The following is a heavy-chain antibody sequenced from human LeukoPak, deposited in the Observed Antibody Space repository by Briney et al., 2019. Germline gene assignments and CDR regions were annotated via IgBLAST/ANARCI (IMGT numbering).Heavy chain of an antibody. CDR2: IFHSGSP. CDR1: GGSISSNIW. V-gene: IGHV4-4*02. J-gene: IGHJ6*03. CDR3: ARGPYSSSWYDYYMDV. Sequence: PSQTLSLTCTVSGGSISSNIWWTWARQPPGKGLEWIGEIFHSGSPNYTPSLKSRVTISVDKSKNQFSLKLSSVTAADTAVYYCARGPYSSSWYDYYMDVWGKGTTVTVSS. D-gene: IGHD6-13*01.